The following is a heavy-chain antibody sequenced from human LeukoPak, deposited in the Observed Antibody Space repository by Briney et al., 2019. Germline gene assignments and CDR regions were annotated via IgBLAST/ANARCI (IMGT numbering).Heavy chain of an antibody. Sequence: GASVKVSCKASGYTFTSYGISWVRQAPGQGLEWMGWISAYNGNTNYAQKLQGRVTITTDTSTSTAYMELRSLRSDDTAVYYCARDAPFGPSSPARVWGQGTLVTVSS. V-gene: IGHV1-18*01. CDR1: GYTFTSYG. CDR3: ARDAPFGPSSPARV. CDR2: ISAYNGNT. D-gene: IGHD6-13*01. J-gene: IGHJ4*02.